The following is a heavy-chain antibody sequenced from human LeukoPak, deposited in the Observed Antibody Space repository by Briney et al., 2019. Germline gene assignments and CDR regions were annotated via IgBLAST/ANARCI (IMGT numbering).Heavy chain of an antibody. CDR3: ASKILGWAFLKGRTYDHYYMDV. V-gene: IGHV1-69*13. Sequence: GASVKVSCKASGGPFSSYSISWVRQAPGQRLEWMGKIIPDFGTGDYAQNFQGRVTITADESRYTAYMELRGLRSQDTAVYYCASKILGWAFLKGRTYDHYYMDVWGKGTPVTVTS. CDR1: GGPFSSYS. D-gene: IGHD7-27*01. J-gene: IGHJ6*03. CDR2: IIPDFGTG.